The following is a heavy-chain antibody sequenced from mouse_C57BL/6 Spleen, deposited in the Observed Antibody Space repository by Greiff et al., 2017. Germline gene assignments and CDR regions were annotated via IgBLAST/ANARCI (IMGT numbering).Heavy chain of an antibody. D-gene: IGHD2-1*01. CDR3: AREGVTPLDD. Sequence: VQLQQSGPGLVQPSQSLSITCPVPGFSLTSFGVHWVRQSPGKGLEWLGVIWSGGSTVYNAAFISRLSISKDNSKIQVFFKMNSLQADDTAIYYCAREGVTPLDDWGQGTTLTVSS. CDR1: GFSLTSFG. J-gene: IGHJ2*01. V-gene: IGHV2-2*01. CDR2: IWSGGST.